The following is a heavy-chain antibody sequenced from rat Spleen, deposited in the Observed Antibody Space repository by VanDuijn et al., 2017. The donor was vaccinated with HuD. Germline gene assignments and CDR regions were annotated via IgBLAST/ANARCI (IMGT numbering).Heavy chain of an antibody. J-gene: IGHJ3*01. CDR2: ISPSGGRT. Sequence: EVQLVESGGGLVQPGRSLKLSCAASGFTFSNYDMAWVRQAPTKGLEWVASISPSGGRTYYRDSVKGRFTVSRDNAKSTLYLQMDSLRSEDTATYYCARQETSGYSNWFTYWGQGTLVTVSS. V-gene: IGHV5-25*01. CDR1: GFTFSNYD. D-gene: IGHD4-3*01. CDR3: ARQETSGYSNWFTY.